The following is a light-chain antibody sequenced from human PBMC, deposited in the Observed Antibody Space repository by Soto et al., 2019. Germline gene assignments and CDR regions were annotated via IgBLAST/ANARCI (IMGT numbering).Light chain of an antibody. CDR2: WAS. J-gene: IGKJ1*01. Sequence: DIVMTQSPDSLAVSLGERATINCKSSQRVLHSSNNKNYLAWYQQKPGQPPKLLIYWASTRESGVPDRFSGSGSGTDFTLTISSLQAEDVAVYYCQQYSSPPWTFGQGTKVEIK. V-gene: IGKV4-1*01. CDR3: QQYSSPPWT. CDR1: QRVLHSSNNKNY.